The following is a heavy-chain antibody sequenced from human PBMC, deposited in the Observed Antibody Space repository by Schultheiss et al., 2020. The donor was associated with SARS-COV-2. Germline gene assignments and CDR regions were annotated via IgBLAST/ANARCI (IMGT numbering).Heavy chain of an antibody. CDR1: GGSISSGGYY. CDR2: IYYSGST. V-gene: IGHV4-61*08. J-gene: IGHJ5*02. D-gene: IGHD4-17*01. CDR3: ARSPLYSYGDYGMNFFDP. Sequence: SQTLSLTCTVSGGSISSGGYYWSWIRQHPGKGLEWIGYIYYSGSTNYNPSLKSRVTISVDTSKNQFSLKLSSVTAADTAMYYCARSPLYSYGDYGMNFFDPWGQGTLVTVSS.